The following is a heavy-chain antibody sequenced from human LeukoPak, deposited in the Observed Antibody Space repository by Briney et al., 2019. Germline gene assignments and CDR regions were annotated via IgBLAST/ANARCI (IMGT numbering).Heavy chain of an antibody. CDR1: GFTFTNFA. Sequence: GGSLRLSCAASGFTFTNFAMSWVRQAPGKGLEWVSEISGSSDSTYYADFAKGRFTISRDNSKNTVFLQMNSLRAEDTAVYYCAKDSATRSAYYYMDVWGKGTTVTVSS. CDR2: ISGSSDST. D-gene: IGHD3-10*01. V-gene: IGHV3-23*01. CDR3: AKDSATRSAYYYMDV. J-gene: IGHJ6*03.